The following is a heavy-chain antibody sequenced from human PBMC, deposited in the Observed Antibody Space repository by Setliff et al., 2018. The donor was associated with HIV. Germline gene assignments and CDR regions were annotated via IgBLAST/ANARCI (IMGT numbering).Heavy chain of an antibody. CDR2: IRSKGYGGTT. D-gene: IGHD6-13*01. V-gene: IGHV3-49*04. J-gene: IGHJ4*02. CDR1: GFIFGDFG. CDR3: TSRTGYTSSWYGWGADY. Sequence: PGGSLRLSCTGSGFIFGDFGMSWVRQAPGKGLEWVAFIRSKGYGGTTEYAASVKGRFTISRDDSKNSVYLQMNSLKIEDTAVYYCTSRTGYTSSWYGWGADYWGQGTLVTVSS.